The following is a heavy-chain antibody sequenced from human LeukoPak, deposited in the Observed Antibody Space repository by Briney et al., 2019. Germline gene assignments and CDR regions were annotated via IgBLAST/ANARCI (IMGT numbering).Heavy chain of an antibody. V-gene: IGHV3-48*03. CDR3: ARDRRRDGYTA. Sequence: GGSLRLSCAASGFTFSSYEMNWVRQAPEKGLEWVSYISSSGSTIYYADSVKGRFTISRDNAKNSLYLQMNSLRAEDTAVYYCARDRRRDGYTAWGQGTLVTVSS. D-gene: IGHD5-24*01. CDR1: GFTFSSYE. CDR2: ISSSGSTI. J-gene: IGHJ5*02.